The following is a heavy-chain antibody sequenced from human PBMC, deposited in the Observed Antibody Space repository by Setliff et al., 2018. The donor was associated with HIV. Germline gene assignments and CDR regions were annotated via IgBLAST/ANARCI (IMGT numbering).Heavy chain of an antibody. CDR3: ARQLSNSFDY. D-gene: IGHD1-1*01. J-gene: IGHJ4*02. CDR1: GYTFTDYF. CDR2: ISPDNGNR. V-gene: IGHV1-2*02. Sequence: ASVKVSCKSSGYTFTDYFMHWVRQAPGQGLEWMGWISPDNGNRRILRRFQGRVTMTRDTSINTAYMELRGLTSDDTAVYYCARQLSNSFDYWGQGTLVTVSS.